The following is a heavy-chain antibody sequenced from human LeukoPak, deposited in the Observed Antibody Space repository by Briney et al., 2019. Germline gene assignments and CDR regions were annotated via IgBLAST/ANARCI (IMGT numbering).Heavy chain of an antibody. V-gene: IGHV3-53*01. CDR1: GFTVSNNY. J-gene: IGHJ4*02. D-gene: IGHD3-10*01. CDR3: TTNTAPDYYGSGSYYNVI. CDR2: IYSGGST. Sequence: GGSLRLSCAASGFTVSNNYMNWVRQAPGKGLEWVSVIYSGGSTYYADSVKGRFTISRDNSKNTVYLQMNSLKTEDTAVYYCTTNTAPDYYGSGSYYNVIWGQGTLVTVSS.